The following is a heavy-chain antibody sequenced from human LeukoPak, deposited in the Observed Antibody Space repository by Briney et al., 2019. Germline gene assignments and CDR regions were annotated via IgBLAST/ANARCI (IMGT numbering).Heavy chain of an antibody. CDR2: IYTSGST. V-gene: IGHV4-4*07. CDR3: ARELLWFGTYYYGMDV. Sequence: PSETLSLTCTVSGGSISSYYWSWIRQPAGKGLEWIGRIYTSGSTNYNPSLKSRVTTSVDTSKNQFSLKLSSVTAADTAVYYCARELLWFGTYYYGMDVWGQGTTVTVSS. J-gene: IGHJ6*02. D-gene: IGHD3-10*01. CDR1: GGSISSYY.